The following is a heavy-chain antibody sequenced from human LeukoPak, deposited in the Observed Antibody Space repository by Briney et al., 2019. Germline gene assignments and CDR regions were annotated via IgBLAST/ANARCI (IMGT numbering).Heavy chain of an antibody. J-gene: IGHJ4*02. CDR2: IYPSGGN. CDR1: GGSISGFY. D-gene: IGHD4-17*01. CDR3: ARGYGDLDY. Sequence: KPSETLSLTCIVSGGSISGFYWSWIRQPAGKGLEWIGRIYPSGGNNYNPSLKSRVTMSTDTSKNQFSLKLRSVTAADTAVYYGARGYGDLDYWGRRPLVSVSS. V-gene: IGHV4-4*07.